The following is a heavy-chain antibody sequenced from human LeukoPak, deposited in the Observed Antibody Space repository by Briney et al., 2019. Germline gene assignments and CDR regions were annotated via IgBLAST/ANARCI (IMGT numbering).Heavy chain of an antibody. CDR3: ASYDSSGYYPPTYFDY. Sequence: PSETLSLTCAVYGGSFSGYYWSWIRQPPGKGLEWIGEINHSGSTNYNPSLKSRVTISVDTSKNQFSLKLSSVTAADTAVYYCASYDSSGYYPPTYFDYWGQGTLVTVSS. J-gene: IGHJ4*02. D-gene: IGHD3-22*01. CDR2: INHSGST. V-gene: IGHV4-34*01. CDR1: GGSFSGYY.